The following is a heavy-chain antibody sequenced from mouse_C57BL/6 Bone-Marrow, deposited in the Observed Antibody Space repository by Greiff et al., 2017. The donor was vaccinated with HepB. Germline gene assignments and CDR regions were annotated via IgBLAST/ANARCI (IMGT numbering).Heavy chain of an antibody. V-gene: IGHV1-22*01. CDR1: GYTFTDYN. J-gene: IGHJ4*01. Sequence: VQLQQSGPELVKPGASVKMSCKASGYTFTDYNMNWVKQSHGKSLEWIGYINPNNGGTSYNQKFKGKATLTVNKSSSTAYMELRSLTSEDSAVYYCARGTAQAIDYYAMDYWGQGTSVTVSS. CDR2: INPNNGGT. CDR3: ARGTAQAIDYYAMDY. D-gene: IGHD3-2*02.